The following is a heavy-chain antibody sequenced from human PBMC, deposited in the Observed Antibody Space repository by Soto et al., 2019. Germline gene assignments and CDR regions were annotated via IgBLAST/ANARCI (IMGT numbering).Heavy chain of an antibody. CDR2: MNPNSGNT. CDR1: GYTFTSYD. Sequence: GASVKVSCKASGYTFTSYDINWVRQATGQGLEWMGWMNPNSGNTGYAQKFQGRVTMTRNTSISTAYMELSSLRSEDTAVYYCARRFKRRFLEWLFDYGMDVWGQGTTVTVSS. CDR3: ARRFKRRFLEWLFDYGMDV. V-gene: IGHV1-8*01. D-gene: IGHD3-3*01. J-gene: IGHJ6*02.